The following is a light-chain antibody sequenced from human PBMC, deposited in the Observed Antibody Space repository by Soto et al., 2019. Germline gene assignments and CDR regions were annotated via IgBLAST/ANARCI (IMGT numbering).Light chain of an antibody. J-gene: IGLJ2*01. V-gene: IGLV2-11*01. CDR1: SSDVGAYNY. CDR3: CSYAGSYTFDVL. Sequence: QSALTQPRSVSGSPGQSVTISCTGTSSDVGAYNYVSWYQPHPGKAPKLMIYDVSKRPSGVPDRFSGSKSGNTASLTISGLQAEDEADYYCCSYAGSYTFDVLFGGGTKLTVL. CDR2: DVS.